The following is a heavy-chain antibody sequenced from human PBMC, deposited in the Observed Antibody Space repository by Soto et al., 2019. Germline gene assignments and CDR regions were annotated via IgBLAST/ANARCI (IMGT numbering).Heavy chain of an antibody. Sequence: QVQLVQSGAEVKKPGASVKVSCKASGYTFTSYGISWVRQAPGQGLEWMGWISAYNGNTNSAQKLQGRDTMTTDTSTSTAYVELRSLRSDHTAVYYCARRDSSSAPPDSWGQGTLVTVSS. CDR1: GYTFTSYG. J-gene: IGHJ4*02. CDR3: ARRDSSSAPPDS. D-gene: IGHD6-6*01. CDR2: ISAYNGNT. V-gene: IGHV1-18*01.